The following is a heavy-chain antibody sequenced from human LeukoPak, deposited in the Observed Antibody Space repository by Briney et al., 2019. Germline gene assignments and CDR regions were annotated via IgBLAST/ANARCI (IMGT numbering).Heavy chain of an antibody. V-gene: IGHV3-7*01. D-gene: IGHD1-26*01. CDR1: GFTFSSYE. J-gene: IGHJ4*02. CDR3: ARVSQYSGSYSEY. CDR2: IKQDESEK. Sequence: GGSLRLSCAASGFTFSSYEMTWVRQAPGRGLEWVANIKQDESEKYYVDSVKGRFTVSRDNAKNSLYLQMNSLRAEDTAVYYCARVSQYSGSYSEYWGQGTLVTVSS.